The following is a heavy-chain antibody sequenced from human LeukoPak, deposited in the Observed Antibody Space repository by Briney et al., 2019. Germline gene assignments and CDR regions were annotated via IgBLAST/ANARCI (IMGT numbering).Heavy chain of an antibody. D-gene: IGHD3-9*01. Sequence: SETLSLTCAVYGGSFSGYYWSWIRQPPGKGLELIGEINHSGSTNYNPSLKSRVTISVDTSKNQFSLKLSSVTAADTAVYYCARVGRYFDWLFDYWGQGTLVTVSS. CDR1: GGSFSGYY. CDR3: ARVGRYFDWLFDY. CDR2: INHSGST. V-gene: IGHV4-34*01. J-gene: IGHJ4*02.